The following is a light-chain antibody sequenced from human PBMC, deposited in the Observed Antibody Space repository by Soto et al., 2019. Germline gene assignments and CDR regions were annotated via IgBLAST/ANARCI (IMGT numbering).Light chain of an antibody. CDR1: SSNIGNNY. Sequence: QSVLTQPPSVSAAPGQKVTISCSGSSSNIGNNYVSWYQQLPGTAPKLLIYDNNKRPSGIPDRFSGSKSGTSATLGITGLQTGDEADYYCGTWDSSLSAGGPFLGNGTKVTVL. CDR2: DNN. CDR3: GTWDSSLSAGGPF. J-gene: IGLJ1*01. V-gene: IGLV1-51*01.